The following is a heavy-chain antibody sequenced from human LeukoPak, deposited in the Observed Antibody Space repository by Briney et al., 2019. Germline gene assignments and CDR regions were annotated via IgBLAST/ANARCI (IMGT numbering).Heavy chain of an antibody. CDR1: GYTFTSHG. CDR2: ISTYNGNT. D-gene: IGHD6-6*01. V-gene: IGHV1-18*01. Sequence: PAASVKVSCKASGYTFTSHGITWVRQAPGQGLEWMGWISTYNGNTDYAPGFEGRITITSDTSARIVYMELMSLTSGDTAVYYCARGEYSISSAPDYWGQGTLVTVSS. J-gene: IGHJ4*02. CDR3: ARGEYSISSAPDY.